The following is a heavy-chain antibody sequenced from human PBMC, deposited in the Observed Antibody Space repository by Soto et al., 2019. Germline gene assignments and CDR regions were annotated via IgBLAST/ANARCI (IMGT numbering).Heavy chain of an antibody. Sequence: QLQLQESGPGLVKPSETLSLTCTVSSASISSSSYTWGWIRQPPGKGLEWIGSIYYSGSTYYNPPLKRRVTVCVGKSKNQFPLQETSVTAADTAVYYCARLHGYCISSSCHGLYAMEFWGQGTTVTVSS. J-gene: IGHJ6*02. CDR2: IYYSGST. CDR1: SASISSSSYT. CDR3: ARLHGYCISSSCHGLYAMEF. V-gene: IGHV4-39*01. D-gene: IGHD2-2*01.